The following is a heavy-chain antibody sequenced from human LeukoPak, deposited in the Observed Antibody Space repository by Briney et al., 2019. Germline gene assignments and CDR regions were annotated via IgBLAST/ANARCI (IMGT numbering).Heavy chain of an antibody. V-gene: IGHV3-23*01. CDR2: VSGNDGGST. CDR3: PRRTGIVGATTDY. CDR1: GFTFSDYA. Sequence: GGSLRLSCVASGFTFSDYAMSWVRQAPEKALKWVSAVSGNDGGSTYYADSVKGRFTISRDNSKNTLYLQMNSLRDEDTAVYYCPRRTGIVGATTDYWGQGTLVTVSS. J-gene: IGHJ4*02. D-gene: IGHD1-26*01.